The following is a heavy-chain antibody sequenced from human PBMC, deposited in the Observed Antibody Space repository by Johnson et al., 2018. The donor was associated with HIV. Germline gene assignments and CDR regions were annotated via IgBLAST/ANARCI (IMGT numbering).Heavy chain of an antibody. V-gene: IGHV3-23*04. CDR2: ISGSGGST. Sequence: VQLVESGGGLVQPGGSLRLSCAASGFTFSSYAMSWVRQAPGKGLEWVSGISGSGGSTNYADSVKGRFTISRDNSKNTLYLQMNSLRAEDTAVYYCSRPWGASSSPDSFDLWGQWTMVTVSS. CDR1: GFTFSSYA. D-gene: IGHD6-13*01. J-gene: IGHJ3*01. CDR3: SRPWGASSSPDSFDL.